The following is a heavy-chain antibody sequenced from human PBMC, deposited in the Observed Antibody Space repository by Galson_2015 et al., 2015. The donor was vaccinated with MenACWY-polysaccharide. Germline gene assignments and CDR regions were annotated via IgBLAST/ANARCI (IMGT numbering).Heavy chain of an antibody. CDR2: ISTAGSTK. V-gene: IGHV3-30*03. CDR1: GFTFSAYG. D-gene: IGHD4-17*01. Sequence: SLRLSCAASGFTFSAYGIHWVRQVPGKGLEWVAAISTAGSTKYYADSVKGRFTISRDNSKNTLYLQMNSLRVEDTAVYYCARDKDYGDYSLFDSWGQGTLVTVSS. CDR3: ARDKDYGDYSLFDS. J-gene: IGHJ4*02.